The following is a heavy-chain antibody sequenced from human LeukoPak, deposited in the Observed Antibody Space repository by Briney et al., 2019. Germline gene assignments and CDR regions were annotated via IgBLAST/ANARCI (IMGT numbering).Heavy chain of an antibody. CDR3: ARGLGYC. J-gene: IGHJ4*02. V-gene: IGHV3-74*01. Sequence: GGSLRLSCAASGFTFSSYWMNWVRQAPGKGLVWVSRIASDGSSTTYADSVKGRFTISRDNAKNSLYLQMNSLRAEDTAVYYCARGLGYCWGQGTLVTVSS. D-gene: IGHD2-2*03. CDR2: IASDGSST. CDR1: GFTFSSYW.